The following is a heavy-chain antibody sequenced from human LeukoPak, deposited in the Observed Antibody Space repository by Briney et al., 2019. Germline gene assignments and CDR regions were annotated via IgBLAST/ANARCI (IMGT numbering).Heavy chain of an antibody. V-gene: IGHV4-61*02. CDR1: GGSISSSSYY. Sequence: PSETLSLTCTVSGGSISSSSYYWGWIRQPAGKGLEWIGRIYTSGSTNYNPSLKSRVTISVDTSKNQFSLKLSSVTAADTAVYYCARDEDYYDSSGYRNWFDPWGQGTLVTVSS. D-gene: IGHD3-22*01. CDR3: ARDEDYYDSSGYRNWFDP. CDR2: IYTSGST. J-gene: IGHJ5*02.